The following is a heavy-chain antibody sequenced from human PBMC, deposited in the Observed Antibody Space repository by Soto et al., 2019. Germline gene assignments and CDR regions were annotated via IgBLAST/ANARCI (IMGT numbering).Heavy chain of an antibody. CDR2: IYTSGST. CDR1: GGSISSYY. CDR3: ARGVYAVSTGNWFDP. J-gene: IGHJ5*02. D-gene: IGHD3-16*01. V-gene: IGHV4-4*07. Sequence: SLTCTVSGGSISSYYWSWIRQPAGKGLEWIGRIYTSGSTNYNPSLKSRVTMSVDTSKNQFSLKLSSVTAADTAVYYCARGVYAVSTGNWFDPWVQGTLVTVSS.